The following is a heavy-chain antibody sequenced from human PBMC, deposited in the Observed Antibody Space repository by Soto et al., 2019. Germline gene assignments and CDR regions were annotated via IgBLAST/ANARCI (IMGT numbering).Heavy chain of an antibody. V-gene: IGHV1-18*01. CDR1: GYTFTSYV. D-gene: IGHD5-12*01. CDR2: ISAYNGNT. Sequence: ASVKVSCKAAGYTFTSYVVSWVRQAPGQGLEWMGWISAYNGNTNYAQKFQGRVTMTRNTSISTAYMELSSLRSEDTAVYYCARGLVALDYWGQGTVVTVSS. CDR3: ARGLVALDY. J-gene: IGHJ4*02.